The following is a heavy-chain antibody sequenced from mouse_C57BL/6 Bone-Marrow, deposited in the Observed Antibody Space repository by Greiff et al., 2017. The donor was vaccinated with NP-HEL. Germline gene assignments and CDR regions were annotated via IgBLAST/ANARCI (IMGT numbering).Heavy chain of an antibody. J-gene: IGHJ1*03. CDR2: INPSNGGT. CDR3: ARNGAFYWYFDV. CDR1: GYTFTSYW. Sequence: QVQLKQPGTELVKPGASVKLSCKASGYTFTSYWMHWVKQRPGQGLEWIGNINPSNGGTNYNEKVKSKATLTVDKSSSTAYMQLSSLTSEDSAVYYCARNGAFYWYFDVWGTGTTVTVSS. V-gene: IGHV1-53*01.